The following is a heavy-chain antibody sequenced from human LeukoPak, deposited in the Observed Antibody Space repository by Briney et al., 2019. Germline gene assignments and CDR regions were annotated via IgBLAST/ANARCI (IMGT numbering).Heavy chain of an antibody. CDR2: VYYSGST. J-gene: IGHJ5*02. D-gene: IGHD3-10*02. CDR3: ARHVPDNWFDP. V-gene: IGHV4-39*01. Sequence: PSETLSLTCSVSGDSISSTTYYWGWIRQPPGKGLEWIGSVYYSGSTFYNPSLTSRVDIAVDTSKNQFSLKLTSVTAAATAIYYCARHVPDNWFDPWSQGTLVTVSS. CDR1: GDSISSTTYY.